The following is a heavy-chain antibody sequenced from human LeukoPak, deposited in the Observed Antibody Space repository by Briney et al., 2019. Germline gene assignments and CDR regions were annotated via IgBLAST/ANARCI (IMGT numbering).Heavy chain of an antibody. D-gene: IGHD3-10*01. V-gene: IGHV1-69*13. CDR2: IIPIFGTA. CDR1: GGTFSSYA. J-gene: IGHJ5*02. Sequence: GASVKVSCKASGGTFSSYAISWVRQAPGQGLEWMGGIIPIFGTANYAQKFQGRVTITADESTSTAYMELSSLRSEDTAVYYCARDLRTMVRGVIIETWFDPWAREPWSPSPQ. CDR3: ARDLRTMVRGVIIETWFDP.